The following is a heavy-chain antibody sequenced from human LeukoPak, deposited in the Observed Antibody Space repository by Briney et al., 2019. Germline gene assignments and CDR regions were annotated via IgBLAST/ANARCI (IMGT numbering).Heavy chain of an antibody. J-gene: IGHJ4*02. D-gene: IGHD5-18*01. CDR2: IRYDGSNQ. CDR3: ARGYGESHFDY. Sequence: GGFLRLSCAASGFTFSSYGMHLVRQTPGKGLEWVSFIRYDGSNQYYADSVKGRFTISRDNSKNTLYLQMNSLKPEDTAVYFCARGYGESHFDYWGQGTLVTVSS. V-gene: IGHV3-30*02. CDR1: GFTFSSYG.